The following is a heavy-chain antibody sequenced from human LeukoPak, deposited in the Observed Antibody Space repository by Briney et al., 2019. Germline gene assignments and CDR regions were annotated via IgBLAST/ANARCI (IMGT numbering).Heavy chain of an antibody. CDR1: GFSFSGYG. J-gene: IGHJ4*02. CDR2: ISYDGSDK. D-gene: IGHD6-19*01. V-gene: IGHV3-30*03. CDR3: ATSIVAGTFFDY. Sequence: GGSLRLSCAASGFSFSGYGMHWVRQAPGKGLEWVAVISYDGSDKKYGDSVKGRFTISRDNSKNTLYLQMNSLRAEDTAVYYCATSIVAGTFFDYWGQGTLVTVSS.